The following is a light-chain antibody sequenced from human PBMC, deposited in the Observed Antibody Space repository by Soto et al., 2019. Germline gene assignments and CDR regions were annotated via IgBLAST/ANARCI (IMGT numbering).Light chain of an antibody. Sequence: QSVLTQPPSVSAAPGQKVTISCSGSSSNIGNNYVFWYQQLPGTAPKLLIYDSDKRPSGIPDRFSGSKSGTSATLGITGLQTGDEADYYCATWDRSLSVGVFGGGTKVTVL. CDR3: ATWDRSLSVGV. CDR2: DSD. V-gene: IGLV1-51*01. CDR1: SSNIGNNY. J-gene: IGLJ2*01.